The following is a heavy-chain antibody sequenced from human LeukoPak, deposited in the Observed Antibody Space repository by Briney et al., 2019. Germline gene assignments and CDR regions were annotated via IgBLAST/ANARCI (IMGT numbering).Heavy chain of an antibody. V-gene: IGHV3-23*01. CDR2: ISTTGGTT. Sequence: GGSLRLSCAASGLTFSSYGMSWVRQAPGRGLEWVSAISTTGGTTYYADSVRGRFTISRDNSRNTLYLQMNSLRAEDRAVYYCAKDLIAFDYGGNSGGYWGQGTLVTVSS. CDR3: AKDLIAFDYGGNSGGY. D-gene: IGHD4-23*01. CDR1: GLTFSSYG. J-gene: IGHJ4*02.